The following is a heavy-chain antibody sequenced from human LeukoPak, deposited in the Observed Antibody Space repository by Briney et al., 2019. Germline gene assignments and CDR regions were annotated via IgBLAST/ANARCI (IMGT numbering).Heavy chain of an antibody. CDR2: INTDGSST. Sequence: GGSLRLSCAASGFTFSSYWMHWVRQAPGKELVGVSRINTDGSSTSYADSVKGRFTISRDNAKNTLYLQMNSLRAEDTAVYYCARDRSGTFDYWGQGTLVTVSS. CDR1: GFTFSSYW. V-gene: IGHV3-74*01. J-gene: IGHJ4*02. D-gene: IGHD2-15*01. CDR3: ARDRSGTFDY.